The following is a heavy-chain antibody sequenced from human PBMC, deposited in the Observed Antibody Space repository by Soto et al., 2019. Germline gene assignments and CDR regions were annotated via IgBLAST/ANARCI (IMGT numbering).Heavy chain of an antibody. CDR3: ARAPGIAVAGDSYYFDY. CDR2: IYHSGST. Sequence: SETLSLTCAVSGGSISSSNWWSWVRQPPGKGLEWIGEIYHSGSTNYNPSPKSRVTISVDKSKNQFSLKLSSVTAADTAVYYCARAPGIAVAGDSYYFDYWGQGTLVTVSS. V-gene: IGHV4-4*02. J-gene: IGHJ4*02. CDR1: GGSISSSNW. D-gene: IGHD6-19*01.